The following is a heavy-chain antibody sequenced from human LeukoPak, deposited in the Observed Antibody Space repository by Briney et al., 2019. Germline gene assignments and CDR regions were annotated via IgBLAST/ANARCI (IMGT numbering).Heavy chain of an antibody. V-gene: IGHV3-64*02. J-gene: IGHJ4*02. CDR3: GKSLGGITYGPGSY. CDR1: GFSFSSFT. Sequence: HPGGSLRLSCAASGFSFSSFTMHWVRQAPGKGLEYVSIINSNGGSTYYADSVKGRFTISRDNSKSTLYLQMGNLRVEDMAVYYCGKSLGGITYGPGSYWGQGILVTVSS. D-gene: IGHD3-16*01. CDR2: INSNGGST.